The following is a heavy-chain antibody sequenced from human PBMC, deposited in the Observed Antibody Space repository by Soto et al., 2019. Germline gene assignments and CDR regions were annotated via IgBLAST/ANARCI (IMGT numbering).Heavy chain of an antibody. CDR2: IIPIFGTA. Sequence: QVQLVQSGAEVKKPGSSVKVSCKASGGTFSSYAISWVRQAPGQGLEWMGGIIPIFGTANYAQKFQGRITITADKSTSTAYMELSSLRSEDTAVYYCARGAVTTSGDYYGMDVWGQGTTVTVSS. CDR1: GGTFSSYA. J-gene: IGHJ6*02. V-gene: IGHV1-69*06. CDR3: ARGAVTTSGDYYGMDV. D-gene: IGHD4-17*01.